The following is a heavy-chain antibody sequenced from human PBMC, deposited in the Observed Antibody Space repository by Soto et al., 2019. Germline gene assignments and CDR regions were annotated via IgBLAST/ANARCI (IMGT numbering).Heavy chain of an antibody. V-gene: IGHV4-4*02. CDR2: IYHSGPS. CDR3: VRDSRYCTDGGCSIMRDALDV. Sequence: QVQLQESGPGLVKPSGTLSLTCTVSGFSVTSNKWWSWVRQSPGKSLEWIGEIYHSGPSYHNSAFSGRVTISIDKSQNQISLIMTSVSAADTAVYFCVRDSRYCTDGGCSIMRDALDVWGQGTLVTVSS. J-gene: IGHJ3*01. CDR1: GFSVTSNKW. D-gene: IGHD2-8*01.